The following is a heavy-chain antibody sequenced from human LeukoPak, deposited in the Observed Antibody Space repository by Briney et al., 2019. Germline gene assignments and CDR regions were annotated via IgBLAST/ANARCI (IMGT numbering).Heavy chain of an antibody. Sequence: MPSETLSHTCTVSGGSISSYYWSWIRQPAGKGLELIGRIYTSGSTNYNPSLKSRVTMSVDTSKNQFSLKLSSVTAADTAVYYCARVDCSSTSCYSYFDYWGQGTLVTVSS. CDR3: ARVDCSSTSCYSYFDY. D-gene: IGHD2-2*02. CDR1: GGSISSYY. J-gene: IGHJ4*02. V-gene: IGHV4-4*07. CDR2: IYTSGST.